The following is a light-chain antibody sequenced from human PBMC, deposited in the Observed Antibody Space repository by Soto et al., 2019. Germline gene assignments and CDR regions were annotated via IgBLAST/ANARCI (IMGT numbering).Light chain of an antibody. CDR1: LSVLYSSNNKNY. Sequence: DIVMTQSPDSLAVSLGERATINCKSSLSVLYSSNNKNYLAWYQQKPGQPPKLLIYWASTRESGVPDRFSGSGSGTDFTLTISSLQAEDVAVYYCQQYYSTPLTLGGGTKVDTK. CDR3: QQYYSTPLT. CDR2: WAS. J-gene: IGKJ4*01. V-gene: IGKV4-1*01.